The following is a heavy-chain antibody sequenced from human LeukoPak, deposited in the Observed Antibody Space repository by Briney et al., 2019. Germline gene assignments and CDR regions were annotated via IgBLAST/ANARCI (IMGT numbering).Heavy chain of an antibody. CDR3: ARGAHYYDSSGYYYTVITDY. CDR1: GGSISSYY. V-gene: IGHV4-4*07. CDR2: IYTSGST. D-gene: IGHD3-22*01. Sequence: PSXTLSLTCTVSGGSISSYYWSWIRQPAGKGLEWIGRIYTSGSTNYNPSLKSRVTMSVDTSKNQFSLKLSSVTAADTAVYYCARGAHYYDSSGYYYTVITDYWGQGTLVTVSS. J-gene: IGHJ4*02.